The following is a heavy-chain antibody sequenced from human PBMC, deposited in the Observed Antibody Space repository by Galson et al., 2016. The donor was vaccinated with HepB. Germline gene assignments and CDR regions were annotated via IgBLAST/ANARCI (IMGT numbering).Heavy chain of an antibody. CDR1: GFSLSSRGVG. J-gene: IGHJ4*02. CDR3: VHTDVVSLGGAWRGSYYFDS. Sequence: PALVKPTQALTLTCTFSGFSLSSRGVGVGWVRQPPGQALEWLAVIYRDDDKRYSPSLQSRLPITRDISKAQVVLKMTNVDPVDTATYYCVHTDVVSLGGAWRGSYYFDSWGQGTLVTVSS. CDR2: IYRDDDK. D-gene: IGHD3-16*01. V-gene: IGHV2-5*02.